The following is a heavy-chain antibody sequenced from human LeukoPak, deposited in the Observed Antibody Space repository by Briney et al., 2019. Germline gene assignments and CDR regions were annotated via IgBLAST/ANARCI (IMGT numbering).Heavy chain of an antibody. D-gene: IGHD1-26*01. V-gene: IGHV1-69*04. Sequence: SVKLSCNASGGTFSSYTISWGRQAPGQGLEWMGRIIPIHGIASYAQKFQGRVTITADKSTSTAYMELSSLISEDTAVYYCARDLGGYSGTHPGTFDYWGQGTLVTVSS. CDR2: IIPIHGIA. CDR3: ARDLGGYSGTHPGTFDY. CDR1: GGTFSSYT. J-gene: IGHJ4*02.